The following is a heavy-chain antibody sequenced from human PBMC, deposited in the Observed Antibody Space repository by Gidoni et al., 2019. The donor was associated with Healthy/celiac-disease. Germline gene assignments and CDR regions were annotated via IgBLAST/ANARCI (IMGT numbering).Heavy chain of an antibody. V-gene: IGHV3-7*01. CDR3: ARVATRFGVVTHYYYGMDV. CDR2: IKQDGSEK. Sequence: EVQLVESGGGLVQPGVSLRLSCAASGFTFSSYWMSWVRQAPGKGMEWVANIKQDGSEKYYVDSVKGRFTISRDNAKNSLYLQMNSLRAEDTAVYYCARVATRFGVVTHYYYGMDVWGQGTTVTVSS. J-gene: IGHJ6*02. D-gene: IGHD3-3*01. CDR1: GFTFSSYW.